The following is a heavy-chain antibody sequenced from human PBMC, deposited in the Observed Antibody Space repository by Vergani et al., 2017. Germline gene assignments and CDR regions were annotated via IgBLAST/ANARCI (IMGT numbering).Heavy chain of an antibody. J-gene: IGHJ6*02. CDR2: IKQDGSEK. V-gene: IGHV3-7*04. D-gene: IGHD2-2*01. CDR3: ARGTYCSSTSCSYYYYYGMDV. Sequence: VQLVESGGGVVQPGRSLRLSCAASGFTFSSYWMSWVRQAPGKGLEWVANIKQDGSEKYYVDSVKGRFTISRDNAKNSLYLQMNSLRAEDTAVYYCARGTYCSSTSCSYYYYYGMDVWGQGTTVTVSS. CDR1: GFTFSSYW.